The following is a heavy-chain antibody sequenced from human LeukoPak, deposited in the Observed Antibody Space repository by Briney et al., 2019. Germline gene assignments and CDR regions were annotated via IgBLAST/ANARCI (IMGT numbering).Heavy chain of an antibody. Sequence: ASVTISYKASGGTFSSYTISWLRQAPAQALEWTGRIIPILCIANYAQKFHGRVTITADKSTSTAYMELSSLRSEDTAVYYCASPGFYDSSGNGEGYWGQGTLVTVSS. D-gene: IGHD3-22*01. CDR1: GGTFSSYT. V-gene: IGHV1-69*02. J-gene: IGHJ4*02. CDR2: IIPILCIA. CDR3: ASPGFYDSSGNGEGY.